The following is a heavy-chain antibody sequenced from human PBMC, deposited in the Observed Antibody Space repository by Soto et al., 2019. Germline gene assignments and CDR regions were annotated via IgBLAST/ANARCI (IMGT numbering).Heavy chain of an antibody. J-gene: IGHJ6*02. CDR3: ARQGSNGAYYYYGMDV. Sequence: GESLKISCKGSGYRFSSYWIAWVRQMPGKGLEWMGIIYPGDSDTIYSPSFQGQVTFSADKSTSTAYLQWSSLKASDTAMYYCARQGSNGAYYYYGMDVWGQGTTVTVSS. D-gene: IGHD2-8*01. V-gene: IGHV5-51*01. CDR1: GYRFSSYW. CDR2: IYPGDSDT.